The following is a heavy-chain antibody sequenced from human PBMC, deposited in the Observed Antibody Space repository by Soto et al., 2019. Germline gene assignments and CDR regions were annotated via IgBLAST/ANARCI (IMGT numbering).Heavy chain of an antibody. J-gene: IGHJ6*02. CDR1: GFTFSSYA. CDR3: AKEIAAAGHLLFQGMDV. Sequence: GGSLRLSCAASGFTFSSYAMSWVRQAPGKGLEWVSAISGSGGSTYYADSVKGRFTISRDNSKNTLYLQMNSLRAEDTAVYYCAKEIAAAGHLLFQGMDVWGQGTTVTVSS. V-gene: IGHV3-23*01. CDR2: ISGSGGST. D-gene: IGHD6-13*01.